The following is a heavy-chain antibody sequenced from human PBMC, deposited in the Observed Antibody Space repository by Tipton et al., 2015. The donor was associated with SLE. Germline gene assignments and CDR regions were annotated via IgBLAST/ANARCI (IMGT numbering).Heavy chain of an antibody. D-gene: IGHD2-2*01. CDR3: ATKYALSGMDV. V-gene: IGHV4-39*07. Sequence: GLVKPSETLPLTCIVSGDSISSSTYYWGWIRQPPGKGLEWVGTVYYTGNTFYNPSVKSRVTISVDTSKNQFSLKLSSVTAADTAVYYCATKYALSGMDVWGQGTAVTVSS. CDR2: VYYTGNT. CDR1: GDSISSSTYY. J-gene: IGHJ6*02.